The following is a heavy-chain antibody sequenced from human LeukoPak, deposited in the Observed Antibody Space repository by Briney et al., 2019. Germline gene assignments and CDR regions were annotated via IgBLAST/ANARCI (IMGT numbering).Heavy chain of an antibody. V-gene: IGHV7-4-1*02. CDR3: ARDLEQWIWSGYPHLGYYYGMDV. D-gene: IGHD3-3*01. CDR1: GYTFTSYA. CDR2: INTNTGNP. Sequence: ASVKVSCKASGYTFTSYAMNWVRQAPGQGLEWMGWINTNTGNPTYAQGFTGRFVFSLDTSVSTAYLQISSLKAEDTAVYYCARDLEQWIWSGYPHLGYYYGMDVWAQGTTVTVSS. J-gene: IGHJ6*02.